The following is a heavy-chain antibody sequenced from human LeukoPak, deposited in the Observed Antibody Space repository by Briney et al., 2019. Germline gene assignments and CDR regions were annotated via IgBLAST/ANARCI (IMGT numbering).Heavy chain of an antibody. CDR1: GGTFTSYA. V-gene: IGHV1-69*05. D-gene: IGHD2-15*01. Sequence: SVKVSFKSSGGTFTSYAISWVRQAPGQGLEWMGGIIPIFGTANYAQKLQGRVTITTDESTSTDYMELSSLRSEDTAVYYCVRAPNTCSYYYYYMDVWGKGTTVTVSS. CDR2: IIPIFGTA. CDR3: VRAPNTCSYYYYYMDV. J-gene: IGHJ6*03.